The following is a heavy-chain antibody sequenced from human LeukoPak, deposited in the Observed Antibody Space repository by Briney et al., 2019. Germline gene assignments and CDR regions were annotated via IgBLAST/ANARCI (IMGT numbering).Heavy chain of an antibody. CDR3: ARVLGGYSYGGY. V-gene: IGHV3-30-3*01. CDR1: GFTFSSYA. J-gene: IGHJ4*02. CDR2: ISYDGSNK. Sequence: GGSLRLSCAASGFTFSSYAMHWVRQAPGKGLEWVAVISYDGSNKYYADSVKGRFTISRDNSKNTLYLQMNSLRAEDTAVYYCARVLGGYSYGGYWGQGTLVTVSS. D-gene: IGHD5-18*01.